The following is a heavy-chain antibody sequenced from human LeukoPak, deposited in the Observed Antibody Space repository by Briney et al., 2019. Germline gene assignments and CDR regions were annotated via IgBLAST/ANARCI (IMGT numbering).Heavy chain of an antibody. J-gene: IGHJ5*02. D-gene: IGHD2-2*01. V-gene: IGHV4-38-2*01. CDR3: ARVVVVPAAMSYNWFDP. Sequence: SETLSLTCAVSGYSISSGYYWGWIRQPPGKGLEWIGSIYHSGSTYYNPSLKSRVTISVDTSKNQFSLKLSSVTAADTAVYYCARVVVVPAAMSYNWFDPWGQGTLDTVSS. CDR1: GYSISSGYY. CDR2: IYHSGST.